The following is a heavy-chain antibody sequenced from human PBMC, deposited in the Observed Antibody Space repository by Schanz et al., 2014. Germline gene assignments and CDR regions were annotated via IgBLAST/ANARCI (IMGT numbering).Heavy chain of an antibody. Sequence: VQLVESGGGVVQPGRSLRLSCTASGFTFSSYSMNWVRQAPGKGPEWVSYIRSSSTPIYYADSVKGRFTISRDNAKNSLYLQMNSLRAEDTAVYHCVSSGSYSSYAFWGQGTLVTVSS. CDR2: IRSSSTPI. D-gene: IGHD3-10*01. CDR3: VSSGSYSSYAF. CDR1: GFTFSSYS. V-gene: IGHV3-48*01. J-gene: IGHJ4*02.